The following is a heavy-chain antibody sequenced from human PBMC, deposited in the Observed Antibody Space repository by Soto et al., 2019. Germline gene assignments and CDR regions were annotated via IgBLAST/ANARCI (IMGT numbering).Heavy chain of an antibody. CDR1: GFTFSSYA. CDR2: ISSSGGST. CDR3: AKDPLDSIDY. D-gene: IGHD3-22*01. Sequence: GGSLRLSCAASGFTFSSYAMSWVRQAPGKGLEWVSTISSSGGSTYYADSVKGRFTISRDTSKNTLYLQMNSLRADDTAVYYCAKDPLDSIDYWGQGTLVTVSS. V-gene: IGHV3-23*01. J-gene: IGHJ4*02.